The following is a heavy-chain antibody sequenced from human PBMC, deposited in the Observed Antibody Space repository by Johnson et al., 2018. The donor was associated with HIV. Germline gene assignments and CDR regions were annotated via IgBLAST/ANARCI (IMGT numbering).Heavy chain of an antibody. V-gene: IGHV3-74*02. Sequence: VQLVESGGGVVQPGGSLRLSCAASGFDFSSSWMHWVRQAPGKGLVWVSRIRNDGSVTTYADSVKGRFFISSDNSKNSLYLQMNSLRAEDTAVYYCARGPVFDIWGQGTMVTVSS. CDR3: ARGPVFDI. J-gene: IGHJ3*02. CDR2: IRNDGSVT. CDR1: GFDFSSSW.